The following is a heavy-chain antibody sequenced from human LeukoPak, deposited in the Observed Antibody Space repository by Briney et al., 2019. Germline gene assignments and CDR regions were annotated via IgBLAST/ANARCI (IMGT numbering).Heavy chain of an antibody. D-gene: IGHD3-3*01. CDR3: AREGVARFAY. V-gene: IGHV4-4*02. CDR2: IYHTGST. Sequence: PSETLSLTCTVSGGSIYSPNWWSWVRQPPGKGLEYIGEIYHTGSTNYNPSLKSRATISMDNSKNQFSLKLTSVTAADTAVYYCAREGVARFAYWGQGALVTVSS. CDR1: GGSIYSPNW. J-gene: IGHJ4*02.